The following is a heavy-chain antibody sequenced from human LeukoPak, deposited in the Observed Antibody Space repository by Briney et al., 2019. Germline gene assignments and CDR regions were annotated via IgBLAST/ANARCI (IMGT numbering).Heavy chain of an antibody. D-gene: IGHD3-22*01. CDR1: GGSISSGSYY. J-gene: IGHJ5*02. V-gene: IGHV4-61*02. Sequence: SQTLSLTCTVSGGSISSGSYYWSWIRQPAGKGLEWIGRIYTSGSTNYNPSLKSRVTISVDTSKNQFSLKLSSVTAADTAVYYCARHGGYFLFDPWGQGTLVTVSS. CDR3: ARHGGYFLFDP. CDR2: IYTSGST.